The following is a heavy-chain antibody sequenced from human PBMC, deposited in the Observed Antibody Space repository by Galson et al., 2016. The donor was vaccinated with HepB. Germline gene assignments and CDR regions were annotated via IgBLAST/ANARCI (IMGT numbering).Heavy chain of an antibody. V-gene: IGHV3-30-3*01. CDR1: GFTFKSYA. Sequence: SLRLSCAASGFTFKSYAMYWVRQAPGKGLEWVAVTSHDGNSNSYAGSLKGRFTIARDNTKNTLYLQLNSLRVEDTAVYYCASFGGVIAYDAFDIWGQGTMVTVSS. D-gene: IGHD3-16*02. J-gene: IGHJ3*02. CDR3: ASFGGVIAYDAFDI. CDR2: TSHDGNSN.